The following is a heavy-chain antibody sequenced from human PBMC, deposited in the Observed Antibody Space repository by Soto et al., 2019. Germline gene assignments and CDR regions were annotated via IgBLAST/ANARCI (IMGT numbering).Heavy chain of an antibody. V-gene: IGHV4-59*08. D-gene: IGHD2-15*01. CDR2: IYYSGST. CDR3: ARQSVVVAATRSYYMDV. CDR1: GGSISSYY. Sequence: PSETLSLTCTVSGGSISSYYWSWIRQPPGKGLEWIGYIYYSGSTNYNPSLKSRVTISVDTSKNLFSLKLSSVTAADTAVFYCARQSVVVAATRSYYMDVWGKGTTVTVSS. J-gene: IGHJ6*03.